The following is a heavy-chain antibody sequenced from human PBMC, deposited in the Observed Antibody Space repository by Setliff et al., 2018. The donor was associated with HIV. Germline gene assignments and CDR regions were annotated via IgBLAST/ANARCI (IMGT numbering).Heavy chain of an antibody. J-gene: IGHJ5*02. V-gene: IGHV4-59*12. CDR3: AKDIPGPAINSGRIKNWFDP. CDR2: IYYSGST. Sequence: PSETLSLTCTVSGGSISSYYWSWIRQPPGKGLEWIGYIYYSGSTNYNPSLKSRVTISVDTSENQFSLKLSSVTASDTAVYYCAKDIPGPAINSGRIKNWFDPWGEGTLVTVSS. D-gene: IGHD6-19*01. CDR1: GGSISSYY.